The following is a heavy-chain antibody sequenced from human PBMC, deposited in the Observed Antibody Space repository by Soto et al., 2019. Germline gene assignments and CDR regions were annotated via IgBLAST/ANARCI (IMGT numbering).Heavy chain of an antibody. D-gene: IGHD3-10*01. CDR3: ATSYGSGYRAFDF. V-gene: IGHV1-69*04. J-gene: IGHJ4*02. CDR1: GDTFNFYS. Sequence: QVQLVQSGAEVKRPGSSVKVSCKASGDTFNFYSINWVRQAPGLGREWMGRVNPILSMSNYAQRVQGRVTMTADKSTSTAYLELSGLRSEDTAIYYCATSYGSGYRAFDFWGQGALVTVSS. CDR2: VNPILSMS.